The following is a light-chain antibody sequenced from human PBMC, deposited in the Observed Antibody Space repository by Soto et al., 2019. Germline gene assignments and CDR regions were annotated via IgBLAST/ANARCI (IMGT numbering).Light chain of an antibody. Sequence: EIVMTQSPATLSVSPGERATLSCRASQSVSSNLAWYQQKTGQAPRLLIYGASTRATGIPARFSGSGSGTEFTLTISSLQSEDFAVYYCQQYNNLLSTFGGGTKVEIK. V-gene: IGKV3-15*01. CDR1: QSVSSN. CDR3: QQYNNLLST. CDR2: GAS. J-gene: IGKJ4*01.